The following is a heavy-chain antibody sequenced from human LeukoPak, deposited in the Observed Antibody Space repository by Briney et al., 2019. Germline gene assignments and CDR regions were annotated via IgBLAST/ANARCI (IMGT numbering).Heavy chain of an antibody. J-gene: IGHJ4*02. V-gene: IGHV3-23*01. CDR2: LSGSDDST. Sequence: PGGSLRLSCAASGFTFSTYAMSWVRQALGKGLEWVSGLSGSDDSTYYADSVKGRFTISRDNSKNTLYLQMNSLRAEDTAVYYCAKAGNSGSYYKDFDFWGQGALVTVSS. CDR3: AKAGNSGSYYKDFDF. CDR1: GFTFSTYA. D-gene: IGHD3-10*01.